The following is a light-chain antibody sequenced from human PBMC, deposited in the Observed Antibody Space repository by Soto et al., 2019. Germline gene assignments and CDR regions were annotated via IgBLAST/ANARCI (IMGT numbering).Light chain of an antibody. Sequence: DIQMTQSPSSLSASVGDRVTITCRASQNIDNFLNWYHQKPGKAPNLLIYAASILQSGVPSRFSGSGSGTDFTLTISSLQPEEFATDYCQLSYSALWTFGQGTKVDI. CDR2: AAS. J-gene: IGKJ1*01. CDR3: QLSYSALWT. CDR1: QNIDNF. V-gene: IGKV1-39*01.